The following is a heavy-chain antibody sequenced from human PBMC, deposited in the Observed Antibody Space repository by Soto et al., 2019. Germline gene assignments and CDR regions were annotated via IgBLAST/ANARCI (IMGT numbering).Heavy chain of an antibody. D-gene: IGHD2-2*01. CDR2: INPSGGST. CDR1: GYTFTSYY. CDR3: ASRLGYCSSTSCWGGGMDV. V-gene: IGHV1-46*01. Sequence: GASVKVSCKAPGYTFTSYYMHWVRQAPGQGLEWMGIINPSGGSTSYAQKFQGRVTMTRDTSTSTVYMELSSLRSEDTAVYYCASRLGYCSSTSCWGGGMDVWGQGTTVTVSS. J-gene: IGHJ6*02.